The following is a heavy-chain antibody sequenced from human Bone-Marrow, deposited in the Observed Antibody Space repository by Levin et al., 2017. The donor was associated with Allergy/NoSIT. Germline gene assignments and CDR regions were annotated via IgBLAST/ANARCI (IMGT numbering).Heavy chain of an antibody. CDR3: AKEMEWLEYNNWFDP. CDR1: GFTFSSYG. Sequence: GGSLRLSCAASGFTFSSYGMHWVRQAPGKGLEWVAVISYDGSNKYYADSVKGRFTISRDNSKNTLYLQMNSLRAEDTAVYYCAKEMEWLEYNNWFDPWGQGTLVTVSS. J-gene: IGHJ5*02. V-gene: IGHV3-30*18. D-gene: IGHD3-3*01. CDR2: ISYDGSNK.